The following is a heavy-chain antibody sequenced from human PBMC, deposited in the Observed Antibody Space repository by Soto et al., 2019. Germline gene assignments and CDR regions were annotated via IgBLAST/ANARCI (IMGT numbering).Heavy chain of an antibody. Sequence: VASVKVSCKASGYTFTGYYMHWVRQAPGQGLERMGWINPNSGGTNYAQKFQGRVTMTRDTSISTAYMELSRLRSDDTAVYYCARGHYEQNWFDPWGQGTLVTVSS. J-gene: IGHJ5*02. CDR1: GYTFTGYY. CDR3: ARGHYEQNWFDP. CDR2: INPNSGGT. V-gene: IGHV1-2*02. D-gene: IGHD3-3*01.